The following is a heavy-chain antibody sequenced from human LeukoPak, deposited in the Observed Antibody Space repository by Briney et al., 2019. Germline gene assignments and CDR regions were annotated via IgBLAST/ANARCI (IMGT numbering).Heavy chain of an antibody. CDR2: IIPIFGTA. Sequence: ASVKVSCKASGGTFSSYAISWVRQAPGQGLEWMGGIIPIFGTANYAQKFQGRVTVTADESTSTAYMELSSLRSEDTAVYYCALAATSGYSFWGQGTLVTVSS. CDR1: GGTFSSYA. V-gene: IGHV1-69*13. D-gene: IGHD2-15*01. CDR3: ALAATSGYSF. J-gene: IGHJ4*02.